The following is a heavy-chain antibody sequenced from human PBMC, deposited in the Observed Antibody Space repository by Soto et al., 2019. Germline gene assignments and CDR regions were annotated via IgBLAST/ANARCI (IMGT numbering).Heavy chain of an antibody. V-gene: IGHV3-11*01. D-gene: IGHD2-15*01. CDR2: ISSSGSTT. J-gene: IGHJ4*02. CDR1: GFTFSDYF. CDR3: AREFKGDIAVVADARGTYFDY. Sequence: GGSLRLSCAASGFTFSDYFMSWIRQAPGKGLEWVSYISSSGSTTYYADSVRGRFTISRDNAKNSLYLQMNSLRAEDTAVYYCAREFKGDIAVVADARGTYFDYWGQGNLVTVSS.